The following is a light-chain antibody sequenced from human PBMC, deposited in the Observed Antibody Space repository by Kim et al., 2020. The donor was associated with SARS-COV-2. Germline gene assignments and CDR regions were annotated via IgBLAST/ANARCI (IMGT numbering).Light chain of an antibody. CDR3: QAWGNNSGV. CDR2: QDD. J-gene: IGLJ3*02. Sequence: SVSPGQTATITCSGDKLGDIYANWYQQKPGQSPVLVIYQDDKRPSGIPERFSGSNSGNTATLTISGTQTTDEADYYCQAWGNNSGVFGGGTQLTVL. CDR1: KLGDIY. V-gene: IGLV3-1*01.